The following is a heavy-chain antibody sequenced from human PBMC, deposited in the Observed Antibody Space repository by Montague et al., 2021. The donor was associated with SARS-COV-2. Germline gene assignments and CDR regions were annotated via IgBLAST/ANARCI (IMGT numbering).Heavy chain of an antibody. CDR1: GGAMSSYY. CDR2: IYYSGST. V-gene: IGHV4-59*08. J-gene: IGHJ5*02. Sequence: SETLSLTCTVSGGAMSSYYWSWIRQPPGKGLEWIGYIYYSGSTNXNPSLKSRVTISVDTSKNQFSLKLSSVTAADTAAYYCARHGCSSGRHRCCFDHWGQGTLVTVSS. CDR3: ARHGCSSGRHRCCFDH. D-gene: IGHD6-19*01.